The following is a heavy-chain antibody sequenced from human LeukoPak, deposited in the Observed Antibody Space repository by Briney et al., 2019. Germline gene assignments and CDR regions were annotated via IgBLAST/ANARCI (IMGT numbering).Heavy chain of an antibody. CDR2: IYYSGST. CDR3: ARGSRAVAGTTFFDY. D-gene: IGHD6-19*01. J-gene: IGHJ4*02. CDR1: GGSISSYY. Sequence: SETLSLTCTVSGGSISSYYWSWIRQPPAKGLEWIGYIYYSGSTNYNPSLKSRVTISVDTSKNQFSLKLSSVTAADTAVYYCARGSRAVAGTTFFDYWGQGTLVTVSS. V-gene: IGHV4-59*01.